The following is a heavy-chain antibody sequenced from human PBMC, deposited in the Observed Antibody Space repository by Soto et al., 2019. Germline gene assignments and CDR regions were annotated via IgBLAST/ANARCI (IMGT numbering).Heavy chain of an antibody. D-gene: IGHD1-7*01. CDR2: IYPGDSDT. CDR1: GYSFTSYW. CDR3: ARRGSGTRGFYYYYYMDV. J-gene: IGHJ6*03. Sequence: GESLKISCKGSGYSFTSYWIGWVRQMPGKGLEWMGIIYPGDSDTRYSPSFQGQVTISADKSISTAYLQWSSLKASDTAMYYCARRGSGTRGFYYYYYMDVWGKGTTVTVSS. V-gene: IGHV5-51*01.